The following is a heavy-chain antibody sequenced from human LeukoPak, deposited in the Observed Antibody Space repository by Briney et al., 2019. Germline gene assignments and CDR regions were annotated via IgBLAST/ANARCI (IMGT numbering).Heavy chain of an antibody. CDR1: GFIFSSYP. CDR3: AKGNYYDSSGYLYYFDY. Sequence: GGSLRLPCAASGFIFSSYPMSWVRQAPGKGLEWVSAISGSGGSTYYADSVKGRFTISRDNSKNTLYLQMLSLRAEDTAVYYCAKGNYYDSSGYLYYFDYWGQGTLVTVSS. CDR2: ISGSGGST. J-gene: IGHJ4*02. D-gene: IGHD3-22*01. V-gene: IGHV3-23*01.